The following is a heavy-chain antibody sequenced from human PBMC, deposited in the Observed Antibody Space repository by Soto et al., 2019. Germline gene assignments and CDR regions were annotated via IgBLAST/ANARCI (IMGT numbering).Heavy chain of an antibody. Sequence: SETLSLTCTVSGGSVSSGSYYWSWLRQPPGKGLEWIGYIHYSGSTNYNPSLKSRVTISVDTSKNQFSLKLSSVTAADTAVYYCARGHLYYYGSGSYYFDYWGQGTLVTVSS. J-gene: IGHJ4*02. CDR1: GGSVSSGSYY. V-gene: IGHV4-61*01. D-gene: IGHD3-10*01. CDR2: IHYSGST. CDR3: ARGHLYYYGSGSYYFDY.